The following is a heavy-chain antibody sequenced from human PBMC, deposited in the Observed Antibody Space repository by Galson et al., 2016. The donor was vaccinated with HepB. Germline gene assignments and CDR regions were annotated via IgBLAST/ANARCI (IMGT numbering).Heavy chain of an antibody. CDR2: IYSGGST. CDR1: GFTVSSSY. D-gene: IGHD6-19*01. J-gene: IGHJ4*02. Sequence: SLRLSCAASGFTVSSSYMSWVRQAPGKGLEWVSVIYSGGSTYYADSVKGRFTISRDNSKNTLYLQMNSLKAEDTAVYYCARDEGYSNSWSDWGQGTLVTVSS. V-gene: IGHV3-53*01. CDR3: ARDEGYSNSWSD.